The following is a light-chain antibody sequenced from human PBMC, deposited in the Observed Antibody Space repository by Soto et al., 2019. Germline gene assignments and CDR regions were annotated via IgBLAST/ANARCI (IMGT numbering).Light chain of an antibody. CDR2: EVI. CDR3: SSYTTSNSWV. V-gene: IGLV2-14*01. CDR1: NSDIGAYKY. J-gene: IGLJ3*02. Sequence: QSALTQPASVSGSPGQSITISCTGTNSDIGAYKYVSWYQQYPGKAPKLIIYEVINRPSGVSNRFSGSKSVNSASLTISGLQAEDESHYYCSSYTTSNSWVFGGGTKLTVL.